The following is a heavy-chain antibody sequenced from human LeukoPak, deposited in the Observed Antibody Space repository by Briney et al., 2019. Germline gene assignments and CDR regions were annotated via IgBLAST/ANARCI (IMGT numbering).Heavy chain of an antibody. J-gene: IGHJ4*02. CDR1: GLTVSRNY. D-gene: IGHD3-16*01. V-gene: IGHV3-53*01. Sequence: GGSLRLSCAASGLTVSRNYMSWVRQAPGKGLESVSVIYSGGSTYYADSVKGRFTISRDNSKNTLYLQMNSLRAEDTAVYYCAKDRRGGYYFDYWGQGTLVTVSS. CDR2: IYSGGST. CDR3: AKDRRGGYYFDY.